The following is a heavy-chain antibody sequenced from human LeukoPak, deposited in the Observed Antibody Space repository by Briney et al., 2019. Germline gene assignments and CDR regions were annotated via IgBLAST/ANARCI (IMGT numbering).Heavy chain of an antibody. D-gene: IGHD5-24*01. CDR3: ARLVGSRDGYNSGAFDI. V-gene: IGHV4-39*07. Sequence: SETLSLTCPVPGGPLSSSSYYWGWTRQPPGKGLEWIGRIYSSGRTNSHPSLKSRVTLSVDTSKNQFSLKLSSVTAADTAVYYCARLVGSRDGYNSGAFDIWGEGTMVTVSS. CDR1: GGPLSSSSYY. CDR2: IYSSGRT. J-gene: IGHJ3*02.